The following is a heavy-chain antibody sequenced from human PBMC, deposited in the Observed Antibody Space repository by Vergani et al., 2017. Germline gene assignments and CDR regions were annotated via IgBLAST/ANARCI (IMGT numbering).Heavy chain of an antibody. Sequence: QVQLVQSGAEVKKPGASVKVSCKASGYTFTSYYMHWVRQAPGQGLEWMGIINSSGGSTSYAQKFQGRVTMTRDTSTSTVYMELSNLRSEDTPVYYCARDSRYCSSTSCYVGRDWFDPWGQGTLVTVSS. CDR3: ARDSRYCSSTSCYVGRDWFDP. D-gene: IGHD2-2*01. V-gene: IGHV1-46*01. J-gene: IGHJ5*02. CDR1: GYTFTSYY. CDR2: INSSGGST.